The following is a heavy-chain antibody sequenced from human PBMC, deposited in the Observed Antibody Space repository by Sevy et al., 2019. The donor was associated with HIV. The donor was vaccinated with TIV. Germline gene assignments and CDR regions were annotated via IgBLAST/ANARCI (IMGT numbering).Heavy chain of an antibody. Sequence: GGSLRLSCAASGFTVSSYAMHWVRQAPGKGLEWVAVISYDGSNKYYADSVKGRFTISRDNSKNMLYLQMNSLRAEDTAVYYCARSQPPRDYYYYYYMDVWGKGTTVTVSS. CDR2: ISYDGSNK. D-gene: IGHD3-10*01. V-gene: IGHV3-30-3*01. CDR3: ARSQPPRDYYYYYYMDV. CDR1: GFTVSSYA. J-gene: IGHJ6*03.